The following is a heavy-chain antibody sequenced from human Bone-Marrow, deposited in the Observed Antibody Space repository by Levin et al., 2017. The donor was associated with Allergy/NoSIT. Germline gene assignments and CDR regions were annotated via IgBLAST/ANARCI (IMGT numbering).Heavy chain of an antibody. V-gene: IGHV3-33*01. CDR1: GFTFSSYG. D-gene: IGHD1-26*01. Sequence: GGSLRLSCAASGFTFSSYGMHWVRQAPGKGLEWVAVIWYDGSNKYYADSVKGRFTISRDNSKNTLYLQMNSLRAEDTAVYYCARDTNVGYDAFDIWGQGTMVTVSS. CDR2: IWYDGSNK. CDR3: ARDTNVGYDAFDI. J-gene: IGHJ3*02.